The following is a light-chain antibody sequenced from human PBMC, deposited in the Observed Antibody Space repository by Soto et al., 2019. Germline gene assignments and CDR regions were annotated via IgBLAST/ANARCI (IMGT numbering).Light chain of an antibody. J-gene: IGKJ1*01. Sequence: EIVLTQSPGTLSLAPGERATLSCRASQSVSSYLAWYQQKPGQAPRLLIYDASTRATGISARFSGSGSGTDFTLTISSLEPEDFAVYYCQPRSNWPVTLGQGTKVDIK. CDR3: QPRSNWPVT. V-gene: IGKV3-11*01. CDR1: QSVSSY. CDR2: DAS.